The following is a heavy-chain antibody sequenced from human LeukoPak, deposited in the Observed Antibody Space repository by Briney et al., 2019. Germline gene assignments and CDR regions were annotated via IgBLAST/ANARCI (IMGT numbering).Heavy chain of an antibody. CDR3: ARGTFDSSGYYLFDY. Sequence: SETLSLTCTVSGGSISSYYWSWIRQPAGKGLEWIGRIYTSGSTNYNPSLKSRVTMSVDTSKNQFSLKLSSVTAADTAVYYCARGTFDSSGYYLFDYWGQGTLVTVSS. V-gene: IGHV4-4*07. D-gene: IGHD3-22*01. CDR1: GGSISSYY. CDR2: IYTSGST. J-gene: IGHJ4*02.